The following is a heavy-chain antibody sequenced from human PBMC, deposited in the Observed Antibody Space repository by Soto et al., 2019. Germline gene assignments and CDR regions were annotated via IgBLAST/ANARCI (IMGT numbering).Heavy chain of an antibody. CDR1: GVSISSYY. Sequence: PSETLSLTCTVSGVSISSYYWSWIRQPPGKGLEWIGYIYYSGSTNYNPSLKSRVTISVDTSKNQFSLKLSSVTAADTAVYYCATGGAYCGGDCYPHPLDCWGQGTQVTVS. J-gene: IGHJ4*02. CDR2: IYYSGST. CDR3: ATGGAYCGGDCYPHPLDC. V-gene: IGHV4-59*01. D-gene: IGHD2-21*02.